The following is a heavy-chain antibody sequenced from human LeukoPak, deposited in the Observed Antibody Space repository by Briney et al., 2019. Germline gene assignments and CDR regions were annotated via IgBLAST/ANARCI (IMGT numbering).Heavy chain of an antibody. V-gene: IGHV4-4*09. Sequence: SETLSLTCSVSGASINSYFWSWNRQPPGKGLEWIGYIYTSETTKYNPSLRSRVSISMDTSKNQFSLRLSSMTAADTAVYYCARHRSPSSLSYFDIWGQGTLVSVSS. D-gene: IGHD6-19*01. CDR2: IYTSETT. J-gene: IGHJ4*02. CDR3: ARHRSPSSLSYFDI. CDR1: GASINSYF.